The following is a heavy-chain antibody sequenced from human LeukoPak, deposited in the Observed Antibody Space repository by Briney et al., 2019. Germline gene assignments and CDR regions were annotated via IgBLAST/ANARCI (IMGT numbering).Heavy chain of an antibody. Sequence: PSETLSLTCTVSGGSISSSSYYWGWIRQPPGKGLEWIGSFYYSGSTYYNPSLKGRVTVSVDTSKRQFSLTLSSVTAADTAVYYCARDLMYSSGWYPHFDYWGQGTLVTVSS. V-gene: IGHV4-39*07. CDR3: ARDLMYSSGWYPHFDY. D-gene: IGHD6-19*01. J-gene: IGHJ4*02. CDR2: FYYSGST. CDR1: GGSISSSSYY.